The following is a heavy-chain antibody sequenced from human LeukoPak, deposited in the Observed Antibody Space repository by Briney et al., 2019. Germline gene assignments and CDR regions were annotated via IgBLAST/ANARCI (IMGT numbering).Heavy chain of an antibody. J-gene: IGHJ4*02. Sequence: GGSLRLSCAASGFTFSSYAMSWVRQAPGKGLEWVSAISGSGGSTYYADSEKGRFTISRDNSKNTLYLQMNSLRAEDTAVYYCAKGLGYSYGYALIYFDYWGQGTLVTVSS. D-gene: IGHD5-18*01. V-gene: IGHV3-23*01. CDR2: ISGSGGST. CDR1: GFTFSSYA. CDR3: AKGLGYSYGYALIYFDY.